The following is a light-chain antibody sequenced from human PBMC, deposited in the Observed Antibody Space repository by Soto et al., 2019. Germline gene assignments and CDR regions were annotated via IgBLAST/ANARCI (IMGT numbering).Light chain of an antibody. J-gene: IGLJ1*01. CDR2: HVS. CDR1: SSDVGSYNY. V-gene: IGLV2-11*01. CDR3: CTDAGTYKV. Sequence: QSALTQPRSVSGSPGQSVTISCTGTSSDVGSYNYVSWYQQHPGKAPKLMIYHVSKRTSGVPDRFSGSKSGNAGSLNISGIQAEDEADYYCCTDAGTYKVFGTGTKLTVL.